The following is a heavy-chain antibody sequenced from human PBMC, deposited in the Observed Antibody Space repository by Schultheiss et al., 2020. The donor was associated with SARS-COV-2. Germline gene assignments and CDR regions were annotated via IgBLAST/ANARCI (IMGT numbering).Heavy chain of an antibody. CDR3: ARVGRIQLSFYYYYGMDV. Sequence: GGSLRLSCAASGFTFSSYAMSWVRQAPGKGLEWVSAISGSGGSTYYADSVKGRFTISRDNSKNTLYLQMNSLRAEDTAVYYCARVGRIQLSFYYYYGMDVWGQGTTVTVSS. J-gene: IGHJ6*02. V-gene: IGHV3-23*01. CDR1: GFTFSSYA. D-gene: IGHD5-18*01. CDR2: ISGSGGST.